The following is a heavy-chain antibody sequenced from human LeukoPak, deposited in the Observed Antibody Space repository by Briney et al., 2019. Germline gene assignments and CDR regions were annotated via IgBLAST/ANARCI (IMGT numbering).Heavy chain of an antibody. V-gene: IGHV3-21*01. CDR2: ISSSSSYI. CDR1: GFTFSSYS. D-gene: IGHD3-22*01. Sequence: GGSLRLSCAASGFTFSSYSMNWVRQAPGKGLEWVSSISSSSSYIYYADSVKGRFTISRDNAKNSLYLQMNSLRAEDTAVYYCARGRGHYYDSSGYYYVCAFDIWGQGTMVTVSS. J-gene: IGHJ3*02. CDR3: ARGRGHYYDSSGYYYVCAFDI.